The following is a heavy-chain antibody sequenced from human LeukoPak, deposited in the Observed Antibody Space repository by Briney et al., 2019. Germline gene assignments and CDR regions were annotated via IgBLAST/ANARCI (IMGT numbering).Heavy chain of an antibody. D-gene: IGHD1-7*01. J-gene: IGHJ3*02. CDR3: ARLITGTTTAFDI. V-gene: IGHV4-4*07. CDR2: VYTSGST. CDR1: GGSISGYY. Sequence: ASETPSLTCSVSGGSISGYYWTWIRQPAGKGLEWIGRVYTSGSTHYNPSLKTRLTMSVDTSKNQFSLKLSSVTAADTAVYYCARLITGTTTAFDIWGQGTMVTVSS.